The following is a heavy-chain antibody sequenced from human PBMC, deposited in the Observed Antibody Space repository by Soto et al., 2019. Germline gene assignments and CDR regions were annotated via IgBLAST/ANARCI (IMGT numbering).Heavy chain of an antibody. Sequence: SETLSPTCAVYGGSFSGYYWSWIRQPPGKGLEWIGEINHRGSTNYNPSLKSRVTISVDTSKNQFSLKLSSVTAADAAVYYCAIPWRVRGVIKNYYYYGTDVWGQGTTVTVSS. CDR1: GGSFSGYY. J-gene: IGHJ6*02. CDR3: AIPWRVRGVIKNYYYYGTDV. V-gene: IGHV4-34*01. D-gene: IGHD3-10*01. CDR2: INHRGST.